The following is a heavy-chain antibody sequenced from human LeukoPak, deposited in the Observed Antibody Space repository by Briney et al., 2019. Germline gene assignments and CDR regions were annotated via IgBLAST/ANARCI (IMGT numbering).Heavy chain of an antibody. D-gene: IGHD3-22*01. V-gene: IGHV3-21*01. Sequence: PGGSLRLSCAASGFTFSSYSMNWVRQAPGKGLEWVSSISSSSSYIYYADSVKGRFTISRDNAKNPLYLQMNSLRAEDTAVYYCARGHYYDSSGHVDYWGQEPWSPSPQ. CDR2: ISSSSSYI. CDR3: ARGHYYDSSGHVDY. J-gene: IGHJ4*01. CDR1: GFTFSSYS.